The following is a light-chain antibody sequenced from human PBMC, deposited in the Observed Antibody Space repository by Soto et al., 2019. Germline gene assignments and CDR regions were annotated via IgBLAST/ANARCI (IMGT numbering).Light chain of an antibody. J-gene: IGLJ1*01. CDR3: SSYTSSSTLP. Sequence: QSVLTQPASVSGSPGQSITISCTGTSSDVGGYNYVSWYQQHPGKALKLMIYDVSNRPSGVSNRFSGSKSGNTASLTISGLQAEDEADYYCSSYTSSSTLPFGTGTKVTVL. V-gene: IGLV2-14*01. CDR1: SSDVGGYNY. CDR2: DVS.